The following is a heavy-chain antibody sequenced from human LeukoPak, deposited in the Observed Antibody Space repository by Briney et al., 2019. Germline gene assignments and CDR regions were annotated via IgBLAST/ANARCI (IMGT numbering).Heavy chain of an antibody. D-gene: IGHD2-15*01. CDR2: ISSSSGYI. Sequence: GGSLRLSCVASGFTFSNYWMNWVRQAPGKGLEWVSSISSSSGYIYYADSVKGRFTISRDDAKNSLYLQMNSLRAEDTAVYYCARDLEVAAAPDFWGQGTLVTVSS. J-gene: IGHJ4*02. CDR1: GFTFSNYW. CDR3: ARDLEVAAAPDF. V-gene: IGHV3-21*01.